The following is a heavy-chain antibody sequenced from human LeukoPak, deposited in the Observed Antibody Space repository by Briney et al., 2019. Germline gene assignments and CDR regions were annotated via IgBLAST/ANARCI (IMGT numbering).Heavy chain of an antibody. CDR2: IKSKTDGGTT. CDR1: GFTFSNAW. D-gene: IGHD6-19*01. Sequence: PGGSLRLSCAASGFTFSNAWMSWVRQAPGKGLEWVGRIKSKTDGGTTDHAAPVKGRFTISRDDSKNTLYLQMNSLKTEDTAVYYCTTDLYSSGWYPLEDYWGQGTLVTVSS. V-gene: IGHV3-15*01. CDR3: TTDLYSSGWYPLEDY. J-gene: IGHJ4*02.